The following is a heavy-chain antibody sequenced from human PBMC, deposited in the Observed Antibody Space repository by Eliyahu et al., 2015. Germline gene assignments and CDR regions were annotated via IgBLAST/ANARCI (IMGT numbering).Heavy chain of an antibody. D-gene: IGHD4-17*01. CDR2: INHSGST. CDR1: GGSFSGYY. Sequence: QVQLQQWGAGLLKPSETLSLTCAVYGGSFSGYYWSWIRQPPGKGLEWIGEINHSGSTNYNPSLKSRVTISVDTSKNQFSLKLSSVTAADTAVYYCARQHPYDYGDYGTGPPRRYYYYMDVWGKGTTVTVSS. J-gene: IGHJ6*03. V-gene: IGHV4-34*01. CDR3: ARQHPYDYGDYGTGPPRRYYYYMDV.